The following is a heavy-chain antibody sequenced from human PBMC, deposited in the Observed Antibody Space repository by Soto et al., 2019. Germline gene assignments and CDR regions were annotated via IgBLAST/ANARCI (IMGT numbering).Heavy chain of an antibody. CDR3: ARERGYSYGNDY. CDR2: IWYDGSNK. V-gene: IGHV3-33*01. D-gene: IGHD5-18*01. CDR1: GFTFSSYG. Sequence: QVQLVESGGGVVQPGRSLRLSCAASGFTFSSYGVHWVRQAPGKGLEWVAVIWYDGSNKYYADSVKGRFTISRDNSKNTLYLQMNSLRAEDTAVYYCARERGYSYGNDYWGQGTLVTVSS. J-gene: IGHJ4*02.